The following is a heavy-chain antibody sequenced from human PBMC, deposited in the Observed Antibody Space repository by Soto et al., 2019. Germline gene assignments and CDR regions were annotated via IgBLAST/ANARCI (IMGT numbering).Heavy chain of an antibody. CDR3: AKDLITTVTKVPAC. CDR2: IRNSGDRT. D-gene: IGHD3-16*01. CDR1: GGNCGYHA. J-gene: IGHJ4*01. Sequence: AAAGGNCGYHAMGRVRNTQGKGLEWVSGIRNSGDRTYYADSVKGRFTISRDNSRSTLYLQMNSLRSEDTALYCCAKDLITTVTKVPACWVQGTLVTVTS. V-gene: IGHV3-23*01.